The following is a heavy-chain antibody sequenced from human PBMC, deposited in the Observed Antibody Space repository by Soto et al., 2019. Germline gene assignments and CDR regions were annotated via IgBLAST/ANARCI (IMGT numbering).Heavy chain of an antibody. CDR2: IYHSGST. J-gene: IGHJ4*02. CDR3: ARANVDYYESSGYYY. Sequence: SETLSLTCAVSGYSISSGYYWGWIRQPPGKGLEWIGSIYHSGSTYYNPSLKSRVTISVDTSKNQFSLKLSSVTAADTAVYYCARANVDYYESSGYYYWGQGTLVTVSS. D-gene: IGHD3-22*01. V-gene: IGHV4-38-2*01. CDR1: GYSISSGYY.